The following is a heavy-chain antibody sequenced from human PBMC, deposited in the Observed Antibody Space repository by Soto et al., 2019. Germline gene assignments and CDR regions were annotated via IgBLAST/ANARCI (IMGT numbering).Heavy chain of an antibody. Sequence: PGGSLRLSCAASGFTFISYAMHWVRQAPGKGLEWVAVISYDGSNKYYADSVKGRFTISRDNSKNTLYLQMNSLRAEDTAVYYCARPISGWSYYYYGMDVWGQGTTVTVSS. CDR1: GFTFISYA. CDR2: ISYDGSNK. J-gene: IGHJ6*02. V-gene: IGHV3-30-3*01. CDR3: ARPISGWSYYYYGMDV. D-gene: IGHD6-19*01.